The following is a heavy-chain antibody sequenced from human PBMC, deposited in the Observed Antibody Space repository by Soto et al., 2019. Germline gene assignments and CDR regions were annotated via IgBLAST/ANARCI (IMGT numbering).Heavy chain of an antibody. J-gene: IGHJ5*02. D-gene: IGHD3-10*01. CDR3: ARVTSMVRGVIDNWFDP. CDR1: GGTFSSYA. Sequence: QVPLVQSVAEVKKPGSSVTVSCKASGGTFSSYAIHWVRQAPGQGLEWMGGIIPMYGPAKYAQRFQGRVTITADESTTTVYLELTSLTSQDTAVYYCARVTSMVRGVIDNWFDPWGHGPLVTGSS. V-gene: IGHV1-69*01. CDR2: IIPMYGPA.